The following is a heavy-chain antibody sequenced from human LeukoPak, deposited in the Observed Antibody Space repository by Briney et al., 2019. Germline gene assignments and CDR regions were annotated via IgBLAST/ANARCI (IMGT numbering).Heavy chain of an antibody. V-gene: IGHV4-39*01. D-gene: IGHD6-19*01. J-gene: IGHJ4*02. CDR2: IYYSGST. Sequence: SETLSLTCTVSGDSISSRTYYWGWIRQPPGQGLEWIGSIYYSGSTFYNPSLKSRVTISIDTSKNQFSLKLSSVTAADTAVYYCARHGLLYSSGWYYFDYWGQGTLVTVSS. CDR1: GDSISSRTYY. CDR3: ARHGLLYSSGWYYFDY.